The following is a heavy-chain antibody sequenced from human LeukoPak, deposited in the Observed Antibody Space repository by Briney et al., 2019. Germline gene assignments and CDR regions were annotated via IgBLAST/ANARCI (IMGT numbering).Heavy chain of an antibody. V-gene: IGHV3-15*01. Sequence: PGGSLRLSCAASGFIFSNAYMKWVRQAPGKGLEWVGRIKSNTEGGTIDYAAPVKGRFTISREDSKNMVYLQMNSLKTEDTAVYYCTTDAGYDSGWYNYWGRGILVTVSS. D-gene: IGHD6-19*01. CDR2: IKSNTEGGTI. J-gene: IGHJ4*02. CDR1: GFIFSNAY. CDR3: TTDAGYDSGWYNY.